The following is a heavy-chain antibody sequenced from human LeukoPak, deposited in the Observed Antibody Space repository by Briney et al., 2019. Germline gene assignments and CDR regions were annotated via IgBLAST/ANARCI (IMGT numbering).Heavy chain of an antibody. CDR1: RFNFSSYA. Sequence: PGGSLRLSCAASRFNFSSYAMSWVRQAPGKGLEWVSAISGSGGSTYYADSVKGRFTISRDNSKNTLYLQMNSLRAEDTAVYYCAKAQAGGYNYGPFDSWGQGTLVTVSS. J-gene: IGHJ4*02. D-gene: IGHD5-18*01. CDR3: AKAQAGGYNYGPFDS. CDR2: ISGSGGST. V-gene: IGHV3-23*01.